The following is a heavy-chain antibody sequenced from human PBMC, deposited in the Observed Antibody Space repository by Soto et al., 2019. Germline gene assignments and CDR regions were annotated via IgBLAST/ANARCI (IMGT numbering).Heavy chain of an antibody. D-gene: IGHD3-22*01. V-gene: IGHV1-18*01. CDR1: GYTFTSYG. Sequence: QVQLVQSGAEVKKPGASVKVSCKASGYTFTSYGISWVRQAPGQGLEWMGWISAYNGNTNYAQKLQGRVTMTTDTSTSTAYMEVRSLRSYDTAGYYCARDWYYYDSRGYKDDAFDIWGQGTMVTVSS. CDR3: ARDWYYYDSRGYKDDAFDI. J-gene: IGHJ3*02. CDR2: ISAYNGNT.